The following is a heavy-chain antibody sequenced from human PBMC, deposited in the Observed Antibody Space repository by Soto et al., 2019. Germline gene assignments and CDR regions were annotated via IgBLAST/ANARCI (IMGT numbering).Heavy chain of an antibody. V-gene: IGHV4-59*01. J-gene: IGHJ4*02. CDR2: IYYSGTT. D-gene: IGHD4-17*01. CDR3: ARDPPDGDAYFDY. CDR1: RGSISSYY. Sequence: QVQLQESGPGLVKPSETLSLTCTVSRGSISSYYWSWIRQPPGKGLEWIGYIYYSGTTNYNPSRTRRVTMSVDTSRNQFSLKLSSGTAADTAVYYCARDPPDGDAYFDYWGQGTLVTVSS.